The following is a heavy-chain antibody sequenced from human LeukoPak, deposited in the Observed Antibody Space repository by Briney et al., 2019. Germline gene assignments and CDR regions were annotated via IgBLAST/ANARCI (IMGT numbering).Heavy chain of an antibody. J-gene: IGHJ6*02. CDR2: INSDGSST. Sequence: GGSLRLSCAASGFTFSSYWMHWVRQAPGKGLVWVSRINSDGSSTSYADSVKGRFTISRDNAKNTLYLQMNSLRAEDTAVYYCARVDGDVEMATISSDYYYGMDVWGQGTTVTVSS. V-gene: IGHV3-74*01. CDR3: ARVDGDVEMATISSDYYYGMDV. D-gene: IGHD5-24*01. CDR1: GFTFSSYW.